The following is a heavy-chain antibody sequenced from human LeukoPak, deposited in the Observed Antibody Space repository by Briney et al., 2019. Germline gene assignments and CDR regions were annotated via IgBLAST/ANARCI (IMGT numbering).Heavy chain of an antibody. J-gene: IGHJ4*02. CDR2: IKQDGSEK. D-gene: IGHD3-22*01. V-gene: IGHV3-7*01. Sequence: GGSLRLSCTVSGFTVSSNSMSWVRQAPGKGLEWVANIKQDGSEKYYVDSVKGRSTISRDNAKNSLYLQMNSLRAEDTAVYYCARYYYGSSGLFDYWGQGTLVTVSS. CDR3: ARYYYGSSGLFDY. CDR1: GFTVSSNS.